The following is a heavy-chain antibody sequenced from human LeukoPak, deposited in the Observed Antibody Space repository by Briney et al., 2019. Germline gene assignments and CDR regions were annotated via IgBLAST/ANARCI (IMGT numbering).Heavy chain of an antibody. Sequence: GASVKVSCKASGGTFISYAISWVRQAPGQGLEWMGRIIPIFGIANYAQKFQGRVTITADKSTSTAYMELSSLRSEDTAVYYCARGYGDYGMDVWGQGTTVTVSS. CDR3: ARGYGDYGMDV. CDR2: IIPIFGIA. V-gene: IGHV1-69*04. CDR1: GGTFISYA. J-gene: IGHJ6*02. D-gene: IGHD4-17*01.